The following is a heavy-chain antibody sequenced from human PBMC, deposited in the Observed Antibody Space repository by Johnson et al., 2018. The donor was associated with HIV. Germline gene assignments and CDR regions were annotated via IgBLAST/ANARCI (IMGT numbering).Heavy chain of an antibody. J-gene: IGHJ3*01. V-gene: IGHV3-11*04. Sequence: QVQLVESGGGLVKPGGSLRLSCAASGFTFSDYYMHWVRQAPGKGLEWVSCISWNSGSIGFADSVKGRFTISRDNAKNSLYLQMSSLRVEDTAVYYCASGHMWSGFWGQGTMVTVSS. CDR3: ASGHMWSGF. CDR1: GFTFSDYY. D-gene: IGHD3/OR15-3a*01. CDR2: ISWNSGSI.